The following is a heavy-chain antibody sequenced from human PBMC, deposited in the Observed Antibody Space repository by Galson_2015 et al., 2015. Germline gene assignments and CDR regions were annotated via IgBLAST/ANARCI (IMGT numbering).Heavy chain of an antibody. Sequence: ALRLSCAASGFTFDMYAMNWVRQAPGKGLEWVSGIIHSGEKTHYAGSVKGRFTISRDNSKKTVYLQMDSLRADDTALYYCARNGDYALDSWGQGTLVTVSS. CDR1: GFTFDMYA. J-gene: IGHJ4*02. D-gene: IGHD4-17*01. CDR3: ARNGDYALDS. CDR2: IIHSGEKT. V-gene: IGHV3-23*01.